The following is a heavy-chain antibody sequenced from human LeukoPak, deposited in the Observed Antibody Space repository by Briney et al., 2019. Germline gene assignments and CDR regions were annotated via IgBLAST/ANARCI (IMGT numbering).Heavy chain of an antibody. V-gene: IGHV3-48*02. Sequence: GGSLRLSCAASGFRFSSYSMNWVRQAPGKGLEWVSHMSGDSDITDYADSVKGRFTISRDNARNSLYLQMNSLRDEDTAVYYCVRGGPIDYWGQGTLVTVSS. CDR2: MSGDSDIT. CDR1: GFRFSSYS. CDR3: VRGGPIDY. J-gene: IGHJ4*02.